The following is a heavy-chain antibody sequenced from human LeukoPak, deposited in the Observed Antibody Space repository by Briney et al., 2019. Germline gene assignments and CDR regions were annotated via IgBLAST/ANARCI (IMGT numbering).Heavy chain of an antibody. CDR2: IKQDGSEK. V-gene: IGHV3-7*04. D-gene: IGHD3-10*01. CDR1: GFTLSSYW. Sequence: GGSLRLSCAASGFTLSSYWMSWVRQAPGKGLEWVANIKQDGSEKYYVDSVKGRFTISRDNAKNSLYLQMNSLRAEDTAVYYCARTHITVVRGARDAFDIWGQGTMVTVSS. J-gene: IGHJ3*02. CDR3: ARTHITVVRGARDAFDI.